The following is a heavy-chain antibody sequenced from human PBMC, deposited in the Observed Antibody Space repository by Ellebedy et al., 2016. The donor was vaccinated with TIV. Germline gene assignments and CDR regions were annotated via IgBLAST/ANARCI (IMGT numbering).Heavy chain of an antibody. D-gene: IGHD3-22*01. J-gene: IGHJ4*02. CDR3: AKDRSPTMIALDF. Sequence: GESLKISCTASGLTLSDVYMDWVRQAPDKGLEWVAVIWFDGSHKYCVDSVKGRFTISRDNSKNTLYLQMSSLRADDTAIYYCAKDRSPTMIALDFWGQGTLVTVSS. CDR1: GLTLSDVY. CDR2: IWFDGSHK. V-gene: IGHV3-33*06.